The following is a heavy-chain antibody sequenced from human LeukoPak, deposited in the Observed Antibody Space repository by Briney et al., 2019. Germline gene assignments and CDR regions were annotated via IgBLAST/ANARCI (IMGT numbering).Heavy chain of an antibody. Sequence: ASVKVSCKASGYTFTGYYMHWVRQAPGQGLEWMGWINPNSGGTNYAQKFQGRVTMTRDTSISTAYMELSRLRPDDTAVYYCARRARYYGSGSYFGYWGQGTLVTVSS. D-gene: IGHD3-10*01. CDR3: ARRARYYGSGSYFGY. CDR1: GYTFTGYY. CDR2: INPNSGGT. V-gene: IGHV1-2*02. J-gene: IGHJ4*02.